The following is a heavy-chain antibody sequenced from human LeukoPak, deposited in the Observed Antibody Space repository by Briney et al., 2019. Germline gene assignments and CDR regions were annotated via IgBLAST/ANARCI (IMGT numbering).Heavy chain of an antibody. CDR1: GYTFTGHY. CDR3: ARAFEWLIPYYLDF. V-gene: IGHV1-2*02. CDR2: INPNSGAT. J-gene: IGHJ4*02. D-gene: IGHD6-19*01. Sequence: ASVKVSCKASGYTFTGHYMHWVRQAPGQGLEWMGWINPNSGATNYAQNFQGRVTMTRDTSISTAYMELSRLKSDDTAVYFCARAFEWLIPYYLDFWGQGTLVTVSS.